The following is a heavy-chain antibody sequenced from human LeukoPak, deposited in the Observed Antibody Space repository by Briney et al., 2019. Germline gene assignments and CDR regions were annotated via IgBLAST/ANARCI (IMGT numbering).Heavy chain of an antibody. V-gene: IGHV4-39*07. CDR3: ARLMVRHAFDI. CDR1: GGSISSSSYY. J-gene: IGHJ3*02. CDR2: IYYSGST. D-gene: IGHD2-8*01. Sequence: PSETLSLTCTVSGGSISSSSYYWGWIRQPPGKGLEWIGSIYYSGSTYYNPSLKSRVTISVDTSKNQFSLKLSSVTAADTAVYYCARLMVRHAFDIWGQGTMVTVSS.